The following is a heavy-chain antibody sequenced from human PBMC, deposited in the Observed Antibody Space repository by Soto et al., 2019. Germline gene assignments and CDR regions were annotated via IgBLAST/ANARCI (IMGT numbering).Heavy chain of an antibody. J-gene: IGHJ4*02. D-gene: IGHD2-2*01. V-gene: IGHV5-51*01. CDR3: GTWRGSSWFDY. Sequence: LKISCKASGFTFSSYSLGWVRHMPGKGLQWMGNIFSSDSSAKYSPSFVGQVTISVDRSINTAYLQWSSLKASDTAIYYCGTWRGSSWFDYWGPGTLVTVSS. CDR2: IFSSDSSA. CDR1: GFTFSSYS.